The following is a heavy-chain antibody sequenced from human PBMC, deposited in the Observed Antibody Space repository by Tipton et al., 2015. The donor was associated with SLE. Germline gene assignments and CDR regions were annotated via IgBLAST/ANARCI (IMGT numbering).Heavy chain of an antibody. CDR3: ARGHYGGNSHSFDI. CDR2: IYYSGNT. J-gene: IGHJ3*02. Sequence: TLSLTCTVSGGSISSYYWSWIRQPPGKGLEWIGYIYYSGNTYYNPSLKSRVTISADTSNNQFSLKLSSVTAADTAVYYCARGHYGGNSHSFDIWGQGTMVTVSS. CDR1: GGSISSYY. V-gene: IGHV4-59*12. D-gene: IGHD4-23*01.